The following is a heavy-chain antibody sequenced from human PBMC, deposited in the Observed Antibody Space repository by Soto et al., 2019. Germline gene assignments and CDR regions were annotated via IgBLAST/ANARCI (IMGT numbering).Heavy chain of an antibody. CDR2: IIPILGIA. J-gene: IGHJ3*02. V-gene: IGHV1-69*02. CDR3: ASQASRYCSGGSCLDAFDI. Sequence: SVKVSCKASGGTFSSYTISWVRQAPGQGLEWMGRIIPILGIANYAQKFQGRVTITADKSTSTAYMELSSLRSEDTAVYYCASQASRYCSGGSCLDAFDIWGQGTMVTVSS. D-gene: IGHD2-15*01. CDR1: GGTFSSYT.